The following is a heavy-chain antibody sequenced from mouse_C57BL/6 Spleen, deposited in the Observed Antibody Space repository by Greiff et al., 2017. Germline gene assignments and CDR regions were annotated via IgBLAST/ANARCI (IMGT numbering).Heavy chain of an antibody. CDR1: GYTFTDYE. CDR3: TRTGNSNYLYYFDY. D-gene: IGHD2-5*01. CDR2: IDPETGGT. J-gene: IGHJ2*01. V-gene: IGHV1-15*01. Sequence: VQVVESGAELVRPGASVTLSCKASGYTFTDYEMHWVKQTPVHGLEWIGAIDPETGGTAYNQKFKGKAILTADKSSSTAYMELRSLTSEDSAVYYCTRTGNSNYLYYFDYWGQGTTLTVSS.